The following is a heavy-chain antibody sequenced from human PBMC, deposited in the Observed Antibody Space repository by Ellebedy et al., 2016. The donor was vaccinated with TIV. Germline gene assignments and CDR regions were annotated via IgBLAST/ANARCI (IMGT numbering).Heavy chain of an antibody. CDR2: ISNSGGNT. D-gene: IGHD6-19*01. V-gene: IGHV3-23*01. CDR1: GFTFSSWA. CDR3: AKKGYSSGRSDAFDM. Sequence: PGGSLRLSCAASGFTFSSWAMHWARQAPGTGLEWVSVISNSGGNTSYADSVKGRFTISRDNSQNTVYLQMNSLRAEDTAVYYCAKKGYSSGRSDAFDMWGQGTMVTVSS. J-gene: IGHJ3*02.